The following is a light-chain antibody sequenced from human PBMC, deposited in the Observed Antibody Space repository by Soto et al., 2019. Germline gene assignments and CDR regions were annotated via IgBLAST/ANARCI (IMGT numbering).Light chain of an antibody. Sequence: QSVLTQPASVSGSPGQSITISCTGSSSDVGAYNYVSWYQQHHPGEAPKLIIYDVSHRPAVASNRFSGSKSGNTASLTISGLQTEDEADYFCCAYTSATTYVFGTGNKLTVL. V-gene: IGLV2-14*03. J-gene: IGLJ1*01. CDR3: CAYTSATTYV. CDR1: SSDVGAYNY. CDR2: DVS.